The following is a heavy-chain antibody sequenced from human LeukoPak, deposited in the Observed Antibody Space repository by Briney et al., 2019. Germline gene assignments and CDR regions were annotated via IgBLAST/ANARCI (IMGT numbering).Heavy chain of an antibody. J-gene: IGHJ4*02. CDR2: IYTSGST. CDR1: GGSISSYY. D-gene: IGHD1-26*01. Sequence: SETLSLTCTVSGGSISSYYWSWVRQPAGKGLEWIGRIYTSGSTSYNPSLKSRVTMSVDTSKNQFSLQLSSVTAADTAVYYCARDQGSYPYCFDSWGQGTLVTVSS. CDR3: ARDQGSYPYCFDS. V-gene: IGHV4-4*07.